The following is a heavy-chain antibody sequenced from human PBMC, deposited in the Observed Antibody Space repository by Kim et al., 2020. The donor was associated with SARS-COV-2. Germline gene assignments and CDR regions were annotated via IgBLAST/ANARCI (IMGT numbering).Heavy chain of an antibody. Sequence: GGSLRLSCAASGFTFSSYAMSWVRQAPGKGLEWVSAISGSGGSTYYADSVKGRFTISRDNSKNTLYLQMNSLRAEDTAVYYCAKNPTGTTRNYYYGMDVWGQGTTVTVSS. CDR1: GFTFSSYA. CDR3: AKNPTGTTRNYYYGMDV. CDR2: ISGSGGST. D-gene: IGHD1-7*01. J-gene: IGHJ6*02. V-gene: IGHV3-23*01.